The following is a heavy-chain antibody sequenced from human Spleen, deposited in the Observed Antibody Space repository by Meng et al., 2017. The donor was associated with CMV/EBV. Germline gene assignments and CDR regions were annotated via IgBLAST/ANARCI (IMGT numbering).Heavy chain of an antibody. CDR2: INHSGST. Sequence: QVQLQQWGAGLLTPSETLSLTCAVYGGSFSDYYWSWIRQPPGKGLEWIGEINHSGSTNYNPSLKSRVTISVDTSKKQISVKLSSVTAADTAVYYCARLMIESSSFDYWGQGTRVTGAS. CDR1: GGSFSDYY. V-gene: IGHV4-34*01. D-gene: IGHD3-22*01. CDR3: ARLMIESSSFDY. J-gene: IGHJ4*02.